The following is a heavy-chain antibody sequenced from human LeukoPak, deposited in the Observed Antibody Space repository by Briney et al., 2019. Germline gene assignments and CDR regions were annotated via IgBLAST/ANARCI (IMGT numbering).Heavy chain of an antibody. Sequence: GGSLRLSCAASGLTVSSNYMSWVRQAPGKGLEWVSVIYSGGSTYYADSVKGRFTISRDNSKNTLYLQMDSLRAEDTAAYYCARGGDILTGYYFFDYWGQGTLVTVSS. D-gene: IGHD3-9*01. CDR2: IYSGGST. V-gene: IGHV3-66*01. CDR3: ARGGDILTGYYFFDY. J-gene: IGHJ4*02. CDR1: GLTVSSNY.